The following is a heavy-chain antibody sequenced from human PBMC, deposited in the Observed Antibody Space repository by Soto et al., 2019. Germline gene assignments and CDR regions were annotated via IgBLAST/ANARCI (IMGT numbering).Heavy chain of an antibody. CDR1: GGSISSYY. CDR3: AGRYGDYFDY. J-gene: IGHJ4*02. Sequence: QVQLQESGPGLVKPSETLSLTCTVSGGSISSYYWSWIRQPPGKGLEWIGYIYYSGSTNYNPFLKSRFTISVATSKNQFSLKLSSVTAADTAVYYCAGRYGDYFDYWGQGTLVTVSS. D-gene: IGHD4-17*01. CDR2: IYYSGST. V-gene: IGHV4-59*08.